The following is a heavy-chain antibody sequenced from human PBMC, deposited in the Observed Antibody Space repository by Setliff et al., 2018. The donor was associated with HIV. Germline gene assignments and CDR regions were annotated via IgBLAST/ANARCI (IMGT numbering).Heavy chain of an antibody. Sequence: ALVKVSCKASGYSFTGHYIHWARQAPGQGFEWMGRINPNTGGTKFAQKFQGSVTMTRDTSISTAYMELRRLRSDDTAVYYCASQFGAYDSSGYEHDAFNIWGQGTMVTVSS. J-gene: IGHJ3*02. CDR2: INPNTGGT. D-gene: IGHD3-22*01. CDR1: GYSFTGHY. CDR3: ASQFGAYDSSGYEHDAFNI. V-gene: IGHV1-2*06.